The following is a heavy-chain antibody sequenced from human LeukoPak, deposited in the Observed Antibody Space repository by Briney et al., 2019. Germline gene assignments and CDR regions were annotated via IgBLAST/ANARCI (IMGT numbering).Heavy chain of an antibody. V-gene: IGHV3-23*01. D-gene: IGHD3-16*01. CDR2: ISGSGSST. Sequence: GGSLRLSCAASGFTFRGYAMTWVRQAPGKGLEWVSTISGSGSSTYYADSVKGRFTISRDNSKNTLYLQMNSLRAEDTAEYYCAKDGPATWGYFDYWGQGTLVTVSS. CDR1: GFTFRGYA. J-gene: IGHJ4*02. CDR3: AKDGPATWGYFDY.